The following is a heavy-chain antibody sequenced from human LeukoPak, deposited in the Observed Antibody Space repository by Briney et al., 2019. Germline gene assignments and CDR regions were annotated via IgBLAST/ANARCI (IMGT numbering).Heavy chain of an antibody. D-gene: IGHD5-12*01. V-gene: IGHV3-30*18. CDR3: AKAGYDLDYFDY. J-gene: IGHJ4*02. CDR2: ISYDGSNK. CDR1: GFTFSSYG. Sequence: GGSLRLSCAASGFTFSSYGMHWVRQAPGKGLEWVAVISYDGSNKYYADSVKGRFTISRDNSKNTLYLQMNSLRAEDTAVYYCAKAGYDLDYFDYWGQGTLVTVSS.